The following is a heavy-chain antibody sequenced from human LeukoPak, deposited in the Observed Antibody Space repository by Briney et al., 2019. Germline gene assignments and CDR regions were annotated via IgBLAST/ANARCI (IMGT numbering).Heavy chain of an antibody. J-gene: IGHJ6*03. CDR3: ARDAGDYGDYEGGYYYMDV. Sequence: ASVKVSCKASGGIFSGYAISWVRPAPGQGLEWMGGIIPTFGPANYAQNFQGRVTITADESTSTAYMELSSLRSDDTAVYYCARDAGDYGDYEGGYYYMDVWGKGTTVAVSS. D-gene: IGHD4-17*01. CDR1: GGIFSGYA. V-gene: IGHV1-69*13. CDR2: IIPTFGPA.